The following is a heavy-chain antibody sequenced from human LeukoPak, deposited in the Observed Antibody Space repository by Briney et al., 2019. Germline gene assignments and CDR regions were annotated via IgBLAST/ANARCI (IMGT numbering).Heavy chain of an antibody. D-gene: IGHD3-3*01. CDR1: GFTFSSYA. CDR2: ISGSGGST. CDR3: AAGVASYYDFWSGSPHFDY. Sequence: GGSLRLSCAASGFTFSSYAMSWVRQAPGKGLEWVSAISGSGGSTYYADSVKGRFTISRDNSKNTLYLQMNSLRAEDTAVYYCAAGVASYYDFWSGSPHFDYWGQGTLVTVSS. V-gene: IGHV3-23*01. J-gene: IGHJ4*02.